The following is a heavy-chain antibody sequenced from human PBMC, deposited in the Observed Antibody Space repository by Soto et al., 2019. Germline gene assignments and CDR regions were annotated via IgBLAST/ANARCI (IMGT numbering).Heavy chain of an antibody. CDR3: GRGSSWTKVEY. CDR2: IIPIFGPA. Sequence: QVQLVQSGAEMKKPGSSVKVSCKASGGTVSNSAISWLRQAPGQGLEWMGGIIPIFGPAIYARKFRGRVTITADESSSTAYMELSTVRSADTAVYYCGRGSSWTKVEYWGQGTLVTVSS. CDR1: GGTVSNSA. J-gene: IGHJ4*02. V-gene: IGHV1-69*01. D-gene: IGHD2-15*01.